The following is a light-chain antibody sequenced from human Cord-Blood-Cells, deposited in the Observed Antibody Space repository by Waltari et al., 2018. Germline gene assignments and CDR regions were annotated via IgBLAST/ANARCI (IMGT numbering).Light chain of an antibody. J-gene: IGLJ2*01. V-gene: IGLV2-8*01. Sequence: QSALPQPPSASGSPGTSVTLPWPGTSSDVGGYNDAPWYQQHPGKAPKPMIYEVSKRPSVAPDRFSGSKSGNTSSLTGSGLQAEDEADYYCSSYAGSKVFGGGTKLTVL. CDR1: SSDVGGYND. CDR2: EVS. CDR3: SSYAGSKV.